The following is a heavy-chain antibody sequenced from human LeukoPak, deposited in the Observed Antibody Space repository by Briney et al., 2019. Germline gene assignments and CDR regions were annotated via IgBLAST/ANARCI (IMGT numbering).Heavy chain of an antibody. CDR2: IYYSGST. Sequence: SQTLSLTCTVSGGSISSYYWSWIRQPPGKGLEWIGYIYYSGSTNYNPSLKSRVTISVDTSKYQFSLKLSSVTAADTAVYYCARGYITVTTDWFDPWGQGTLVTVSS. V-gene: IGHV4-59*01. CDR3: ARGYITVTTDWFDP. CDR1: GGSISSYY. J-gene: IGHJ5*02. D-gene: IGHD4-17*01.